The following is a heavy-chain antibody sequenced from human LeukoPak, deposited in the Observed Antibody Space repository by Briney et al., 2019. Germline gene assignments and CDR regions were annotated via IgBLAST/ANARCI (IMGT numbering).Heavy chain of an antibody. Sequence: GGSLRLSCAASGFTFSTYAMSLVRQAPGKGLEWVSAVNGRGDNTYYADSVKGRFTISRDNSKSTVFLQMNSLTTEDTAVYYCAKDRVSPGFNLFDPWGQGTLVTVSS. J-gene: IGHJ5*02. V-gene: IGHV3-23*01. CDR1: GFTFSTYA. CDR2: VNGRGDNT. D-gene: IGHD3-16*01. CDR3: AKDRVSPGFNLFDP.